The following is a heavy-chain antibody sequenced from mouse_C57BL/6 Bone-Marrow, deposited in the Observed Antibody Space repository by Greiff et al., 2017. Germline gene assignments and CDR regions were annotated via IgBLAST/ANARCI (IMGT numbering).Heavy chain of an antibody. Sequence: VQLKESGAELVKPGASVKLSCTASGFNIKDYYIHWVKQRPEQGLEWIGRIDPEDGETKYAPKFQDKATITADTSSNTAYLPHSRLTSEDTAVYYCTRSLIYYGTNYWGQGTTLTVSS. CDR3: TRSLIYYGTNY. CDR2: IDPEDGET. CDR1: GFNIKDYY. D-gene: IGHD1-1*01. J-gene: IGHJ2*01. V-gene: IGHV14-2*01.